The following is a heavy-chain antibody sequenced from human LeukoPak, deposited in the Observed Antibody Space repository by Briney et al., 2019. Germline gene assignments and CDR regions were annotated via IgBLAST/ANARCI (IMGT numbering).Heavy chain of an antibody. CDR2: ISAYNSNT. D-gene: IGHD3-10*01. CDR1: GYTFTGYG. Sequence: GASVKVSCKASGYTFTGYGINWVRQAPGQGLEWMGWISAYNSNTHYAQKLQGRVTMTTDTSTSTAYMEVRSLRSDDTAVYYCARSPYYYGSGSYSGTKWFDLWGQGTLVTVSS. V-gene: IGHV1-18*01. J-gene: IGHJ5*02. CDR3: ARSPYYYGSGSYSGTKWFDL.